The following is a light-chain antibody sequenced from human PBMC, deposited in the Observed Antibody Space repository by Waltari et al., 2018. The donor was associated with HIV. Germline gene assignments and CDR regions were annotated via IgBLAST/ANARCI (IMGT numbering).Light chain of an antibody. Sequence: QSVLTQPPSASGTPGQRVTLSCSGSSSNIGGNTVHWFQQLPGTAPKLLIYTNNQLPSGVPDRFSGSKSGTSASLAISGLQSEDEADYYCAAWDDSLNGVVFGGGTKLTVL. CDR2: TNN. CDR3: AAWDDSLNGVV. V-gene: IGLV1-44*01. J-gene: IGLJ2*01. CDR1: SSNIGGNT.